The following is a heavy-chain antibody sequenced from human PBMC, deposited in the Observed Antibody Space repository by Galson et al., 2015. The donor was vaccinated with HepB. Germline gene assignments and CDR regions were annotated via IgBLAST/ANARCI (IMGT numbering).Heavy chain of an antibody. D-gene: IGHD3-10*01. J-gene: IGHJ2*01. CDR2: TYYRSKWYN. CDR3: AREGTMVREPLDSVSRYWYFDL. CDR1: GDSVSSHSAA. Sequence: CAISGDSVSSHSAAWNWIRQSPSRGLEWLGRTYYRSKWYNDYAVSVKSRITINPDTSKNQFSLQLNSVTPEDTAVYYCAREGTMVREPLDSVSRYWYFDLWGRGTLVTVSS. V-gene: IGHV6-1*01.